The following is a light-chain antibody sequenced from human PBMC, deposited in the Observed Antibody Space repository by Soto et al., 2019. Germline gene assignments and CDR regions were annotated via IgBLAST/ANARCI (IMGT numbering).Light chain of an antibody. J-gene: IGKJ4*01. CDR1: QGISSD. Sequence: DIQLTQSPSFLSASVGDRVTITCRASQGISSDLAWYQQNPGKAPKLLIYAASSLQSGVPSRFSGSGSGTDFTVTISSLQPEDFATYYCQQSYSMPRTFGGGTIVDIK. CDR2: AAS. V-gene: IGKV1-39*01. CDR3: QQSYSMPRT.